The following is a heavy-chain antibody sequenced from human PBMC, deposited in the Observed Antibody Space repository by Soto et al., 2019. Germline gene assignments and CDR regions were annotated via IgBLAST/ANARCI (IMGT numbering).Heavy chain of an antibody. J-gene: IGHJ1*01. CDR2: ISSSSTTI. V-gene: IGHV3-48*02. CDR3: ARPADRYDWKYFQH. CDR1: GFTFSSYS. Sequence: GGSLRLSCAASGFTFSSYSMNWVRQAPGKGLEWVSYISSSSTTIYYADSVKGRFTISRDNAKNSLYLQMNSLRDEDTAVYYCARPADRYDWKYFQHWGQGTLVTVSS. D-gene: IGHD3-16*01.